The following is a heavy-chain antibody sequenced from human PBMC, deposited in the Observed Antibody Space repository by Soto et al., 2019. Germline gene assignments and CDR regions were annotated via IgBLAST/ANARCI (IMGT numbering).Heavy chain of an antibody. CDR3: AKGDITMIVVVIGDGLFDY. V-gene: IGHV3-23*01. D-gene: IGHD3-22*01. J-gene: IGHJ4*02. CDR1: GFTFSSYA. Sequence: EVQLLESGGGLVQPGGSLRLSCAASGFTFSSYAMSWVRQAPGKGLEWVSAISGSGGSTYYADSVKDRFTISRDNSKNTLYLQMNSLRAEDTAVYYCAKGDITMIVVVIGDGLFDYWGQGTLVTVSS. CDR2: ISGSGGST.